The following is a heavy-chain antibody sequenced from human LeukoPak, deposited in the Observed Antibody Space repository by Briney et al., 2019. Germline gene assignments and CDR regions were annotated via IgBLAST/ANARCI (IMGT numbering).Heavy chain of an antibody. CDR3: ARDNIVVVPAARQGGYYYYYGMDV. D-gene: IGHD2-2*01. J-gene: IGHJ6*02. CDR2: IYTSGST. Sequence: SETLSLTCTVSGGSISSYYWSWIRQPAGKGLEWIGRIYTSGSTNYNPSLKSRVTMSVDTSKNQFSLKLSSATAADTAVYYCARDNIVVVPAARQGGYYYYYGMDVWGQGTTVTVSS. V-gene: IGHV4-4*07. CDR1: GGSISSYY.